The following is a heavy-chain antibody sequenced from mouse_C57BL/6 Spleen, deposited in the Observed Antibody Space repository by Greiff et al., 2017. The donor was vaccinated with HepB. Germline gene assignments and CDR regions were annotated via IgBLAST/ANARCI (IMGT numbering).Heavy chain of an antibody. Sequence: EVNLVESEGGLVQPGSSMKLSCTASGFTFSDYYMAWVRQVPEKGLEWVANINYDGSSTYYLDSLKSRFIISRDNAKNILYLQMSSLKSEDTATYYCARGYDYDLDYWGQGTTLTVSS. V-gene: IGHV5-16*01. CDR2: INYDGSST. CDR3: ARGYDYDLDY. D-gene: IGHD2-4*01. J-gene: IGHJ2*01. CDR1: GFTFSDYY.